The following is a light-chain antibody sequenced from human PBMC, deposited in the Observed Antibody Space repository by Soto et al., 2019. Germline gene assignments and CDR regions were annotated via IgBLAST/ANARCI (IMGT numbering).Light chain of an antibody. CDR1: QSVNSN. J-gene: IGKJ1*01. CDR3: QQYNNWRT. Sequence: EIVMTQSPATLSVSPGERATLSCRASQSVNSNLAWYQQKPGQTPRLLIYSASTRATGIPARFSGSGSGTEFTLTITSLQSEDCAVYYCQQYNNWRTFGQGTKVEIK. V-gene: IGKV3-15*01. CDR2: SAS.